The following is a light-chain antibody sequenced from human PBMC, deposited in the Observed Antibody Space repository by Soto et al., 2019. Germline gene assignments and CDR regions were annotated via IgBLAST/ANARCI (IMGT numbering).Light chain of an antibody. V-gene: IGLV2-14*01. CDR1: SSNIGSNY. J-gene: IGLJ1*01. Sequence: QSVLTQPPSASGTPGQRVTISCSGSSSNIGSNYVYWYQQHPGKAPKLMIYDVSNRPSGASNRFSGSKSGNTASLTISGLQAEDEADYYCSSYTNTYSYVFGTGTKVTVL. CDR2: DVS. CDR3: SSYTNTYSYV.